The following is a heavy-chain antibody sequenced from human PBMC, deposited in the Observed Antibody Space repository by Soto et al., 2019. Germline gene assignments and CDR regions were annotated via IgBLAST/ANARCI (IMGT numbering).Heavy chain of an antibody. CDR2: IKSETDGGTT. V-gene: IGHV3-15*01. CDR3: VIYDYIWGTYRVRWAY. CDR1: GFPFSYSW. Sequence: EVRLMESGGGLVNPGGSLRLSCVASGFPFSYSWMSWVRQAPGKGLEWVARIKSETDGGTTDYAAPVEGRFTISRDDSKNTLDLQMNSLKTEDTAVYYCVIYDYIWGTYRVRWAYWGQGTLVTVSS. D-gene: IGHD3-16*02. J-gene: IGHJ4*02.